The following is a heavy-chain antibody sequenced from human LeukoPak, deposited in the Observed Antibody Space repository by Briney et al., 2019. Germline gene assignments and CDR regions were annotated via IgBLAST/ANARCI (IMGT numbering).Heavy chain of an antibody. D-gene: IGHD3-3*01. CDR1: GYTFTSYG. CDR3: ARDATRYDFWSGPSFDY. V-gene: IGHV1-18*01. Sequence: ASVKVSCKASGYTFTSYGISWVRQAPGQGLEWMGWISAYNGNTNYAQKLQGRVTMTTDTSTSTAYMELRSLRSDDTAVYRCARDATRYDFWSGPSFDYWGQGTLVTVSS. J-gene: IGHJ4*02. CDR2: ISAYNGNT.